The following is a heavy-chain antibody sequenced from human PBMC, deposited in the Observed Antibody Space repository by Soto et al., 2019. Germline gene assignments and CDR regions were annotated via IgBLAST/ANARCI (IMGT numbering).Heavy chain of an antibody. Sequence: SETLSLTCAVYGGSFSGYYWSWIRQPPGKGLEWIGEINHSGSTNYNPSLKSRVTISVDTPKNQFSLKLTSVTAADTAVYYCARGPRRGDILTGYDYWGQGTLVTVSS. D-gene: IGHD3-9*01. V-gene: IGHV4-34*01. CDR2: INHSGST. CDR1: GGSFSGYY. CDR3: ARGPRRGDILTGYDY. J-gene: IGHJ4*02.